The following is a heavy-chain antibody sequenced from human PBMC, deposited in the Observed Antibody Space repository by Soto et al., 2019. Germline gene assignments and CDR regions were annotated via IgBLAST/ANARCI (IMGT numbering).Heavy chain of an antibody. V-gene: IGHV4-59*08. D-gene: IGHD3-10*01. CDR2: IDSNGGT. CDR3: VRQGFGRLHGLVDV. J-gene: IGHJ6*02. CDR1: DDSSSNYK. Sequence: PSETLSLTCTVSDDSSSNYKWSWIRQPPGRRLEWIGYIDSNGGTSYNPSLQSRVTISIDTSTKQFFLKLSSVTAADTAVYYCVRQGFGRLHGLVDVWVQGTTVT.